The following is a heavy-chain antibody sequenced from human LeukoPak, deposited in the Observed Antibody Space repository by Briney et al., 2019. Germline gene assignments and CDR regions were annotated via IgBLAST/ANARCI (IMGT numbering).Heavy chain of an antibody. CDR3: ARSSYSSSSSV. CDR1: GFTFSGFW. Sequence: GGSLRLSCAVSGFTFSGFWMSWSRQAPGKGPEWVASINSDGSEGYYADVVKGRFTISRDNAKNSLYLQINSLRAEDTAVHYCARSSYSSSSSVWGQGTMVTVSS. D-gene: IGHD6-6*01. J-gene: IGHJ3*01. V-gene: IGHV3-7*03. CDR2: INSDGSEG.